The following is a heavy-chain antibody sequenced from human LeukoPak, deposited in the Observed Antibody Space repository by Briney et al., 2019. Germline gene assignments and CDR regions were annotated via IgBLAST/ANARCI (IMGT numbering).Heavy chain of an antibody. CDR3: ARACYMVRGVIITPPYGMDV. V-gene: IGHV1-69*04. CDR1: GGTFSSYA. J-gene: IGHJ6*02. Sequence: ASVKVSCKAPGGTFSSYAISWVRQAPGQGLEWMGRIIPIFGIANYAQKFQGRVTITADKSTSTAYMELSSLRSEDTAVYYCARACYMVRGVIITPPYGMDVWGQGTTVTVSS. CDR2: IIPIFGIA. D-gene: IGHD3-10*01.